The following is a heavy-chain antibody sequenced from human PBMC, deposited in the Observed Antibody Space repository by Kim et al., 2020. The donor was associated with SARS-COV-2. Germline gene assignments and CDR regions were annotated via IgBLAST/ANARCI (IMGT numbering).Heavy chain of an antibody. CDR1: GFTFSIYA. V-gene: IGHV3-23*01. CDR2: INGGGGNT. Sequence: GGSLRLSCAASGFTFSIYAMSWVRQAPGKGLEWVSTINGGGGNTYYADSLKGRFTISRDNPKNTLYVQMNSLRAEDTAIYYCVRGGHNSGWTHFAYWGQG. J-gene: IGHJ4*02. CDR3: VRGGHNSGWTHFAY. D-gene: IGHD6-19*01.